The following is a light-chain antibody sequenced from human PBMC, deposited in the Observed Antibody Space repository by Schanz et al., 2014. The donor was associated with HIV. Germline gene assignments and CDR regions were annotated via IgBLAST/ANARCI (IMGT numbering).Light chain of an antibody. J-gene: IGKJ2*01. CDR2: GAS. Sequence: EIVLTQSPATLSLSPGERATLSCRASQSVSRFLAWYQQKPGQAPRLLIYGASSRATGISDRFSGSGSGTDFTLTISRLEPEDFAVYYCQHYGGPYTFGQGTKLEIK. CDR3: QHYGGPYT. CDR1: QSVSRF. V-gene: IGKV3-20*01.